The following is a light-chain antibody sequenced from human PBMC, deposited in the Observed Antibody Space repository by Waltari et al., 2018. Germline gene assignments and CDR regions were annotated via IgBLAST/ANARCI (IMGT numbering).Light chain of an antibody. CDR1: QSVLYASVNKNH. V-gene: IGKV4-1*01. Sequence: DIVITQSPDPLAVSLGERATLNCKSSQSVLYASVNKNHLAWYQQKPGQPPKLLIFWASTRESGVPDRFSGSGSGADFTLTISSLQAEDVAVYYCQQYYTPPFTFGPGTKVEIK. CDR2: WAS. CDR3: QQYYTPPFT. J-gene: IGKJ3*01.